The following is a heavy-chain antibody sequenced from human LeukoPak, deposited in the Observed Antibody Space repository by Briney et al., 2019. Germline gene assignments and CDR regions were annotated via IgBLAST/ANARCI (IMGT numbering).Heavy chain of an antibody. D-gene: IGHD3-9*01. CDR2: INHSGST. V-gene: IGHV4-34*01. J-gene: IGHJ4*02. CDR1: GGSFSGYY. CDR3: ARGRPRYDY. Sequence: SETLSLTCAVYGGSFSGYYWSWIRQPPGKGLEWIGEINHSGSTNYNPSLKSRVTISVDTSKNQFSLKLSSETAADTAVYYCARGRPRYDYWGQGTLVTVSS.